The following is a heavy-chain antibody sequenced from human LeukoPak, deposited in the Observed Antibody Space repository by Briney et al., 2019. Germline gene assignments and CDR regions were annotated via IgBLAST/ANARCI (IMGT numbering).Heavy chain of an antibody. J-gene: IGHJ5*02. V-gene: IGHV1-18*01. D-gene: IGHD2-21*02. CDR3: TRGWMTAMKINCFDP. CDR2: VSTYSDKT. CDR1: GYTFASYG. Sequence: ASVKVSCKASGYTFASYGISWVRQAPGQGLEWVGWVSTYSDKTNSAQKFQGRVTMTRDTSTTTAFMELRSLTSDDTAVYYCTRGWMTAMKINCFDPWGQGTLVTVSS.